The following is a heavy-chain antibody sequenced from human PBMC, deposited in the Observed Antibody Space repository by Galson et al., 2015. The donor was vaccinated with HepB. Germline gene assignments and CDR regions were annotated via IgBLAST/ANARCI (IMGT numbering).Heavy chain of an antibody. D-gene: IGHD3-10*01. CDR2: ISGSGGST. V-gene: IGHV3-23*01. Sequence: SLRLSCAASGFTFSSYAMSWVRQAPGKGLEWVSSISGSGGSTYYADSVKGRFTISRDNSKNTLYLQMNSLRAEDTAVYYCAKVQAPQYPINDYGSDDYYYYYGMDVWGQGTMVTVSS. CDR1: GFTFSSYA. CDR3: AKVQAPQYPINDYGSDDYYYYYGMDV. J-gene: IGHJ6*02.